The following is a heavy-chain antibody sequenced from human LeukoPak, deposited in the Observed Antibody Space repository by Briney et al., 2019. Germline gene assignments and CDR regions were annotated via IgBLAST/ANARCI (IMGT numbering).Heavy chain of an antibody. D-gene: IGHD3-10*01. CDR1: GFTFSSYG. CDR3: AKDRVGYYGSGSYFDY. J-gene: IGHJ4*02. CDR2: IRYDGSNK. Sequence: GGSLRLSCAASGFTFSSYGMHWVRQAPGKGLEWVAFIRYDGSNKYYADSVKGRFTISRDNSKNTLYLQMNSLRAEDTAVYYCAKDRVGYYGSGSYFDYWGQGTLVIVSS. V-gene: IGHV3-30*02.